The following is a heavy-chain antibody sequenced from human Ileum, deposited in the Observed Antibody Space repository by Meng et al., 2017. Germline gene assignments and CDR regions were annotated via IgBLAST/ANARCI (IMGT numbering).Heavy chain of an antibody. V-gene: IGHV4-61*08. J-gene: IGHJ4*02. CDR3: ARDHWGSLDY. CDR1: GDSVSSAGFQ. CDR2: AST. D-gene: IGHD7-27*01. Sequence: VSLPESVPGLGVPSSTLLFIWTVYGDSVSSAGFQCGWIRQPPGKGLELIGYASTNYNPSLKSRVTISLDTSKNQFSLKLSSVTAADTAVYYCARDHWGSLDYWGQGILVTVSS.